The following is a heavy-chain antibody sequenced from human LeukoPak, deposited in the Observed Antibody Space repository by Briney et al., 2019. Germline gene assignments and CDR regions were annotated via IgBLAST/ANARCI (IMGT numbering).Heavy chain of an antibody. V-gene: IGHV4-4*07. CDR2: IYTSGST. D-gene: IGHD3-10*01. J-gene: IGHJ5*02. Sequence: SETLSLTCTVSGGSISSYYWSWIRQPAGKGLEWIGRIYTSGSTNYNPSLKSRVTMSIDTSNNQFSLRLRFVTAADTAVYYCARDSGTTGEVKFDPWGQGALVTVSS. CDR1: GGSISSYY. CDR3: ARDSGTTGEVKFDP.